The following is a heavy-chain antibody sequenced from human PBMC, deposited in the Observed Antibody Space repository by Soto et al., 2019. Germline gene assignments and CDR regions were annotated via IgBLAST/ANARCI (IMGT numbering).Heavy chain of an antibody. D-gene: IGHD5-18*01. V-gene: IGHV3-7*03. J-gene: IGHJ4*02. CDR3: ARDFEGSYGYGPFEY. CDR1: ESSVSRKC. Sequence: RCSLRPSWVASESSVSRKCISLVRQAPRKRPERQANIKKDGSEKYYADSVKGRFTISRDNAKNSVYLQMNSLRAEDTAVYHCARDFEGSYGYGPFEYWGQGT. CDR2: IKKDGSEK.